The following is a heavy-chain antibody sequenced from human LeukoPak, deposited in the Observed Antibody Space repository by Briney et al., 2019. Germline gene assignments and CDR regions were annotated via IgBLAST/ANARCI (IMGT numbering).Heavy chain of an antibody. J-gene: IGHJ4*02. CDR2: IWYDGSNK. D-gene: IGHD6-19*01. CDR3: AREIAVAATSVDY. V-gene: IGHV3-30*02. CDR1: GFTFSSYG. Sequence: GGSLRLSCAASGFTFSSYGMHWVRQAPGKGLEWVAFIWYDGSNKYYADSVKGRFTISRDNSKNTLYLQMNSLRAEDTAVYYCAREIAVAATSVDYWGQGTLVTVSS.